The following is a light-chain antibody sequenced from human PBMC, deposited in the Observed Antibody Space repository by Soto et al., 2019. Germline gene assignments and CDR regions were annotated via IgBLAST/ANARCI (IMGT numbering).Light chain of an antibody. J-gene: IGLJ2*01. V-gene: IGLV4-69*01. CDR3: QTRGSGII. CDR1: SAHSLFA. CDR2: LNNDGSH. Sequence: QAVVTQSPSASASLGASVKLTCTLGSAHSLFAIAWHQQQPDKGPRFLMKLNNDGSHTKGDGIPDRFSGSSSGAERYLTISSLQSEDEADYYCQTRGSGIIFGGGTKVTVL.